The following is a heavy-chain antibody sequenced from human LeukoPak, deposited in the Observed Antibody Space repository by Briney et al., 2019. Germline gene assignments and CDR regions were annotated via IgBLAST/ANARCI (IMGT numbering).Heavy chain of an antibody. J-gene: IGHJ4*02. V-gene: IGHV1-2*02. CDR3: ARDGTPNYYGSGSYPGDY. Sequence: ASVKVSCKASGYTFTGYYMHWVRQARGQGLEWMGWINPNSGGTNYAQKFQGRVTKTRDTSISTAYMELSRLRSDDTALYYCARDGTPNYYGSGSYPGDYWGQGTLVTVSS. D-gene: IGHD3-10*01. CDR1: GYTFTGYY. CDR2: INPNSGGT.